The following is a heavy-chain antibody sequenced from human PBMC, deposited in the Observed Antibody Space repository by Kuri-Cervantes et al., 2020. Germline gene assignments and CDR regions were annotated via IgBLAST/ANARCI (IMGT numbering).Heavy chain of an antibody. J-gene: IGHJ3*02. V-gene: IGHV3-30*03. D-gene: IGHD2-15*01. CDR3: ARDSRDLVVVVAATPVAFDI. Sequence: GGSLRLSCAASGFTFSSYGMHWVRQAPGKGLEGVAVISYDGSNKYYADSVKGRFTISRDNSKNTLYLQMNSLRAEDTAVYYCARDSRDLVVVVAATPVAFDIWGQGTMVTVSS. CDR2: ISYDGSNK. CDR1: GFTFSSYG.